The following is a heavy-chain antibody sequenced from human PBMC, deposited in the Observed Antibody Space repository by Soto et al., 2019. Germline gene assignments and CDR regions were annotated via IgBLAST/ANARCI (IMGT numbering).Heavy chain of an antibody. D-gene: IGHD3-3*01. V-gene: IGHV1-2*02. CDR3: ARGGGVGVAGSAAFDM. Sequence: QLHLVQSGAVVKKPGASVTVSCSASGYPVTAYYMHWVRQAPGRGLEWMGGINPATGAAKYTQTFRGRVTMTRDTSTSTVFMEPSGLTSEDTAVFYCARGGGVGVAGSAAFDMWGQGTVVTVSS. CDR1: GYPVTAYY. CDR2: INPATGAA. J-gene: IGHJ3*02.